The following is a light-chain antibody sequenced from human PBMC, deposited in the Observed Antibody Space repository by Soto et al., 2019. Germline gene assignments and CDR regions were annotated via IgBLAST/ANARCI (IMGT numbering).Light chain of an antibody. J-gene: IGLJ2*01. CDR3: QSYDNSPSGWNVV. CDR1: SSNIGAGYD. CDR2: GNS. V-gene: IGLV1-40*01. Sequence: QSVLTQPPSVSGAPGQRVTISCTGSSSNIGAGYDVHWYQQLPGTAPRLLMYGNSNRPSGVPDRFSGSKSGTSASLAITGLQAEDEADYYCQSYDNSPSGWNVVFGGGTKVTVL.